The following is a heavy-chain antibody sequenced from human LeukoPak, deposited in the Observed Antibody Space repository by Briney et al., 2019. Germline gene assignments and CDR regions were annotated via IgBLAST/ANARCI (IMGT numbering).Heavy chain of an antibody. Sequence: GGSLRLSCAASGFTFSSYAMSWVRQAPGKGLEWVSAISGSGGSTYYADSVKGRFTISRDNSKNTLYLQVNSLRAEDTAVYYCAKDGEIVVVVAATHFDYWGQGTLVTVSS. J-gene: IGHJ4*02. V-gene: IGHV3-23*01. CDR2: ISGSGGST. D-gene: IGHD2-15*01. CDR1: GFTFSSYA. CDR3: AKDGEIVVVVAATHFDY.